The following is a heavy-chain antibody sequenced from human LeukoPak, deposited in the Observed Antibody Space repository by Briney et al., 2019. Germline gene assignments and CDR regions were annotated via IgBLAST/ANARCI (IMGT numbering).Heavy chain of an antibody. CDR2: IYYSGST. J-gene: IGHJ4*02. CDR1: GGSFSGYY. D-gene: IGHD3-10*01. V-gene: IGHV4-34*01. Sequence: SETLSLTCAVYGGSFSGYYWSWVRQAPGKGLEWIGSIYYSGSTYYNPSLKSRVTISVDTSKNQFSLKLSSVTAADTAVYYCATTIRDYFDYWGQGTLVTVSS. CDR3: ATTIRDYFDY.